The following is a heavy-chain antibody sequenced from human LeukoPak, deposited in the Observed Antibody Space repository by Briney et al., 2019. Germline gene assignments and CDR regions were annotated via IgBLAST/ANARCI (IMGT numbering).Heavy chain of an antibody. Sequence: GGSLRLSCAASGFTFSDHYMSWIRQAPGKGLEWVSAISGSGGSTYYADSVKGRFTISRDNSKNTLYLQMNSLRAEDTAVYYCAKDHLQQWYDPWGQGTLVTVSS. CDR1: GFTFSDHY. CDR2: ISGSGGST. V-gene: IGHV3-23*01. CDR3: AKDHLQQWYDP. D-gene: IGHD5-18*01. J-gene: IGHJ5*02.